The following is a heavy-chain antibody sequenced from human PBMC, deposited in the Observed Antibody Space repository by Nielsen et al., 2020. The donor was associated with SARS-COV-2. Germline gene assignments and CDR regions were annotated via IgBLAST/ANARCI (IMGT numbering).Heavy chain of an antibody. J-gene: IGHJ5*02. Sequence: GESLKISCKGSGYSFISYWIGWVRQMPGKGLEWMGIIYPGDSDTRYSPSFQGQVTISADKSISTAYLQWSSLKASDTAMYYCARLTYYDFWSGYWGWFDPWGQGTLVTVSS. D-gene: IGHD3-3*01. CDR1: GYSFISYW. CDR2: IYPGDSDT. CDR3: ARLTYYDFWSGYWGWFDP. V-gene: IGHV5-51*01.